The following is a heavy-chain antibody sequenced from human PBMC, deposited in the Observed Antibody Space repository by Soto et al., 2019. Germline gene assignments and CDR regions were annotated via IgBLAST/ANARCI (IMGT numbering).Heavy chain of an antibody. D-gene: IGHD3-22*01. CDR2: IYTSGST. Sequence: SETLSLTCTVSGGSISSYCWSWIRQPAGKGLEWIGRIYTSGSTNYNPSLKSRVTMSVDTSKNQFSLKLSSVTAADTAVYYCARYNYDSSGYTDVTNWFDPWGQGTLVTVSS. CDR3: ARYNYDSSGYTDVTNWFDP. J-gene: IGHJ5*02. V-gene: IGHV4-4*07. CDR1: GGSISSYC.